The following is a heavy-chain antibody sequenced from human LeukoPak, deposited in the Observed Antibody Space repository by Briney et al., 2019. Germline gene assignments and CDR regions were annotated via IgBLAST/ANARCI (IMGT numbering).Heavy chain of an antibody. V-gene: IGHV6-1*01. CDR2: TYYRSKWYN. J-gene: IGHJ6*02. CDR3: ARETSIAAAGSYYYYGMDV. D-gene: IGHD6-13*01. Sequence: PSQTLSLTCAISGDSVSSNSAAWNWIRQSPSRGLEWLGRTYYRSKWYNDYAVSVKSRITINPDTSKNQFSLQLNSVTPEDTAVYYCARETSIAAAGSYYYYGMDVWGQGTTVTVSS. CDR1: GDSVSSNSAA.